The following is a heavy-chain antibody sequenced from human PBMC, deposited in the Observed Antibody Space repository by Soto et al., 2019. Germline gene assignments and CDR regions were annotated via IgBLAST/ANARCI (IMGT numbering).Heavy chain of an antibody. CDR1: GYTLTELS. Sequence: ASVKVSCKVSGYTLTELSMHWVRQAPGKGLEWMGGFDPEDGETIYAQKFQGRVTMTEDTSTDTAYMELSSLRSEDTAVYYCARRDNKGYCSSTSCYEDAFDIWGQGTMITVSS. CDR2: FDPEDGET. V-gene: IGHV1-24*01. CDR3: ARRDNKGYCSSTSCYEDAFDI. J-gene: IGHJ3*02. D-gene: IGHD2-2*01.